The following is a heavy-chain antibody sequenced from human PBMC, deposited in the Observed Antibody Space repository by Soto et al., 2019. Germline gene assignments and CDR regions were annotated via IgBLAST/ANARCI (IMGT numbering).Heavy chain of an antibody. CDR1: GFTFSSYA. D-gene: IGHD3-16*02. Sequence: GSLRLSCAASGFTFSSYAMHWVRQAPGKGLEWVAVISYDGSNKYYADSVKGRFTISRDNSKNTLYLQMNSLRAEDTAVYYCARDLSDAFDIWGQGTMVTVSS. V-gene: IGHV3-30-3*01. CDR2: ISYDGSNK. CDR3: ARDLSDAFDI. J-gene: IGHJ3*02.